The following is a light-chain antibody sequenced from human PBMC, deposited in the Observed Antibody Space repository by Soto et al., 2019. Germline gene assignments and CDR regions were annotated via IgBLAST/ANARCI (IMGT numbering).Light chain of an antibody. J-gene: IGKJ5*01. CDR1: QGIRNF. CDR2: DAS. V-gene: IGKV1-33*01. Sequence: DIQMTTSPSTLSGSVGDRVTITCRASQGIRNFLNWYQQKPGKAPKLLISDASSLEAGVPQRFSGSGFGTDFTLAISSLQAEDFATYFCQQHLDLSPNFGPGTQLEIK. CDR3: QQHLDLSPN.